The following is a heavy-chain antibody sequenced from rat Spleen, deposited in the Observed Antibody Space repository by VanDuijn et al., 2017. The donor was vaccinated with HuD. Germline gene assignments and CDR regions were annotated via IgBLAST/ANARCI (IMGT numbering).Heavy chain of an antibody. J-gene: IGHJ4*01. CDR3: ARKGTYYGYNYYVMDA. V-gene: IGHV5-25*01. D-gene: IGHD1-9*01. CDR1: GFTFSNYD. Sequence: EVQLVESGGGLVQPGGSMKLSGVASGFTFSNYDMAWVRQAPTKGLEWVASISTGGGNTYYRDSVKGRFTISRDNARSTLYLQMDSLRSEDTATYYCARKGTYYGYNYYVMDAWGQGASVTVSS. CDR2: ISTGGGNT.